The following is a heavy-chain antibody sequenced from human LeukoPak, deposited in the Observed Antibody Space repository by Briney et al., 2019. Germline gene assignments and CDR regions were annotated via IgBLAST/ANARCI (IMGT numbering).Heavy chain of an antibody. J-gene: IGHJ6*02. CDR2: ISSSGGTI. Sequence: GGSLRLSCAASGFTVSSNYMSWVRQAPGKGLEWVSYISSSGGTIYYADSVKGRFTISRDNAKNSLYLQMNSLRAEDTAVYYCARRGSPPVGYYYGLDVWGQGTTVTVSS. D-gene: IGHD1-26*01. CDR1: GFTVSSNY. V-gene: IGHV3-11*04. CDR3: ARRGSPPVGYYYGLDV.